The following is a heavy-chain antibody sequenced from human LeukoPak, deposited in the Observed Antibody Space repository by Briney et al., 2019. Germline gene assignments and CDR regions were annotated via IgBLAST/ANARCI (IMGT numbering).Heavy chain of an antibody. D-gene: IGHD2-2*01. CDR3: ARRRYCSSTSCYQRPYYYYMDV. CDR1: GYSFTSYW. J-gene: IGHJ6*03. CDR2: IYPGDSDA. V-gene: IGHV5-51*01. Sequence: GGSLKISCKGSGYSFTSYWIGWVRQMPGKGLEWMGIIYPGDSDARYSPSFQGQVTISADKSISTAYLQWSSLKASDTAMYYCARRRYCSSTSCYQRPYYYYMDVWGTGTTVTVSS.